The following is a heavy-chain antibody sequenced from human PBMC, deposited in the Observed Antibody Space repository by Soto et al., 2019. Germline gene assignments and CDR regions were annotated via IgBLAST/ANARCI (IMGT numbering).Heavy chain of an antibody. D-gene: IGHD3-3*01. V-gene: IGHV3-7*01. Sequence: GGSLRLSCAASGFTFSSYWMSWVRQAPGKGLEWVANIKQDGSEKYYVDSVKGRFTISRDNAKNSLYLQMNSLRAEDTAVYYCARSSRDFWSGYSHFDYWGQGTLVTVSS. CDR1: GFTFSSYW. J-gene: IGHJ4*02. CDR2: IKQDGSEK. CDR3: ARSSRDFWSGYSHFDY.